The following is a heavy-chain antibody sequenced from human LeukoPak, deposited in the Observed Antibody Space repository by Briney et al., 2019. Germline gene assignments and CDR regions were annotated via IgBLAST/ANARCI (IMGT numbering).Heavy chain of an antibody. CDR2: IYYSGST. CDR3: ARTYYDILTGYSYFDY. D-gene: IGHD3-9*01. V-gene: IGHV4-39*07. CDR1: GGSISSSSYY. J-gene: IGHJ4*02. Sequence: SETLSLTCTVSGGSISSSSYYWGWIRQPPGKGLEWIGSIYYSGSTNYNPSLKSRVTVSVDTSKNQFSLKLSSVTAADTAAYYCARTYYDILTGYSYFDYWGQGTLVAVSS.